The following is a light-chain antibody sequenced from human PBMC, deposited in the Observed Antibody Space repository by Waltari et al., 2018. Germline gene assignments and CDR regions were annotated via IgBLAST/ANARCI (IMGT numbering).Light chain of an antibody. CDR3: QQSYRSPWT. V-gene: IGKV1-39*01. J-gene: IGKJ1*01. Sequence: DIQMTPSPSSLSASVGDRVTITCRASQTLDRYLNWYHQKPGKAPKLLIYAASTLQSGVPSRFSGSGSGTDFTLTIIGLQPEDFATYFCQQSYRSPWTFGQGTRVDIK. CDR1: QTLDRY. CDR2: AAS.